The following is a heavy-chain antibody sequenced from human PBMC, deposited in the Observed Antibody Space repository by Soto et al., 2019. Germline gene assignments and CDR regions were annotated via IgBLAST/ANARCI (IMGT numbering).Heavy chain of an antibody. Sequence: GESLKICCKGSGYSFTSYWISWVRQMPGKGLEWMGMIDPSDSYTNYSPSFQGHVTISADKSISTAYLQWSSLKASDTAMYYCARSPLPSGPECSSTSSYPNYGMDVWDQGTTVTVSS. CDR1: GYSFTSYW. V-gene: IGHV5-10-1*01. CDR2: IDPSDSYT. D-gene: IGHD2-2*01. J-gene: IGHJ6*02. CDR3: ARSPLPSGPECSSTSSYPNYGMDV.